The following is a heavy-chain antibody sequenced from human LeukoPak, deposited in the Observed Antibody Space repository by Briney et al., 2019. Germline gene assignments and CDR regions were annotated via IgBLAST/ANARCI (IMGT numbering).Heavy chain of an antibody. CDR3: ARESVLRFFNWFDP. V-gene: IGHV1-69*05. J-gene: IGHJ5*02. CDR2: IIPIFGTA. D-gene: IGHD3-3*01. CDR1: GGTFSSYA. Sequence: GASVKVSCKASGGTFSSYAISWVRQAPGQGLEWMGGIIPIFGTANYAQKFQGRVTITTDESTSTAYMELSSLRSEDTAVYYCARESVLRFFNWFDPWGQGTLVTVSS.